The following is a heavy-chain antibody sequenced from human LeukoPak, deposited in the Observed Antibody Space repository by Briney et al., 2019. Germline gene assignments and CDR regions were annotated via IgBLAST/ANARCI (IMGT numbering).Heavy chain of an antibody. D-gene: IGHD2-2*02. Sequence: GGSQRLSCAASGFTFSSYAMSWVRQAPGKGLEWVSAISGSGGSTYYADSVKGRFTISRDNSKNTLYLQMNSLRAEDTAVYYCAKDPRYCSSTSCYTAWGQGTLVTVSS. V-gene: IGHV3-23*01. J-gene: IGHJ5*02. CDR3: AKDPRYCSSTSCYTA. CDR1: GFTFSSYA. CDR2: ISGSGGST.